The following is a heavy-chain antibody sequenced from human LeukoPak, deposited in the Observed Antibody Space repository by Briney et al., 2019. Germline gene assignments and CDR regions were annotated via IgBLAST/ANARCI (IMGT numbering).Heavy chain of an antibody. Sequence: SETLSLTCTVSGGSISSYYWSWIRQPPGKGLEWIGYIYYSGTTNYNPSLKSRVTISVDTSKNQFSLKLSSVTAADTAVYYCARGVYIAAAQYGYWGQGTLVIVSS. J-gene: IGHJ4*02. CDR1: GGSISSYY. V-gene: IGHV4-59*01. CDR2: IYYSGTT. CDR3: ARGVYIAAAQYGY. D-gene: IGHD6-13*01.